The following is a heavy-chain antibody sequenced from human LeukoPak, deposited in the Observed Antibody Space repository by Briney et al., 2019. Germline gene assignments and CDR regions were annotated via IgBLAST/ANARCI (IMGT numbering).Heavy chain of an antibody. J-gene: IGHJ4*02. CDR1: GFTFSSYA. CDR3: AKGGIGNFDY. V-gene: IGHV3-23*01. CDR2: ISGSGGST. Sequence: GGSLRLSCAASGFTFSSYAMSWVRQAPGKGLEWVSAISGSGGSTYYADSVKGRFTISGDNSKNTLYLQMNSLRAEDTAVFYCAKGGIGNFDYWGQGTLVTVSS. D-gene: IGHD6-13*01.